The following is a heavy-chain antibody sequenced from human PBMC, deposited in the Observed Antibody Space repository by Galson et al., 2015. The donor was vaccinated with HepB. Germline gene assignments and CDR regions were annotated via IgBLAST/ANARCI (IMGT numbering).Heavy chain of an antibody. CDR1: GYTFTSYD. CDR3: ARVGFVAGVDAFDI. CDR2: MNPNSGNT. D-gene: IGHD3-10*01. Sequence: SVKVSCKASGYTFTSYDINWVRQATGQGLEWMGWMNPNSGNTGYAQKFQGRVTMTRNTAISTAYMELSSLRSEDTAVYYCARVGFVAGVDAFDIWGQGIMGTVSS. V-gene: IGHV1-8*01. J-gene: IGHJ3*02.